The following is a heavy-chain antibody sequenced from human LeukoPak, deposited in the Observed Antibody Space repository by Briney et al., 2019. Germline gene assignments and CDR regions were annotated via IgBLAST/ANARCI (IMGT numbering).Heavy chain of an antibody. CDR3: ARVIGVRLVVSPQCLGY. Sequence: ASVKVSHKASGYTFPGYYMHWVRQAPGQGLEWMGWINPNSGGTNYAQKFQGRVTMIRDTSISTAYMELSRLRSDDTAVYYCARVIGVRLVVSPQCLGYWGQRSLVTVSS. CDR2: INPNSGGT. CDR1: GYTFPGYY. J-gene: IGHJ4*02. D-gene: IGHD6-19*01. V-gene: IGHV1-2*02.